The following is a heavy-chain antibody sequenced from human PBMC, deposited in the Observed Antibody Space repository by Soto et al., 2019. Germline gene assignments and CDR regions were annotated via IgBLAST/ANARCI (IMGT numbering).Heavy chain of an antibody. D-gene: IGHD6-13*01. CDR1: GFTFSSYS. Sequence: PGGSLRLSCAASGFTFSSYSMNWVRQAPGKGLEWVSSISSSSSYIYYADSVKGRFTISRDNAKNSLYLQMNSLRAEDTAVYYCARDDPYSSPERWFDPWGQGTLVTVSS. J-gene: IGHJ5*02. V-gene: IGHV3-21*01. CDR2: ISSSSSYI. CDR3: ARDDPYSSPERWFDP.